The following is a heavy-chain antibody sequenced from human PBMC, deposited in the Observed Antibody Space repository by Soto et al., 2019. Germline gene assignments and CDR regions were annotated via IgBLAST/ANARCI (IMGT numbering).Heavy chain of an antibody. V-gene: IGHV4-31*03. CDR1: GGSISAGGYY. CDR2: IDGSGYT. Sequence: LSLTCTVSGGSISAGGYYWSWIRQYPGKGLEWLGYIDGSGYTFYNPSLQSRLTLSMDTSKNQFSLKLSSATAADTAVYFCARKQAGFFYGIDYWGQGTLVTVSS. CDR3: ARKQAGFFYGIDY. J-gene: IGHJ4*02. D-gene: IGHD3-3*01.